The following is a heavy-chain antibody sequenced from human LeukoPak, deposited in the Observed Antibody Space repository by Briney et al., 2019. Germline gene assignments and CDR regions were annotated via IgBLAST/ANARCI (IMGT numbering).Heavy chain of an antibody. CDR2: INGDGRRA. CDR1: GFTFSSYW. V-gene: IGHV3-74*01. D-gene: IGHD2-2*01. Sequence: GGSLRLSCAASGFTFSSYWMHWVRQAPGKGLVWVSRINGDGRRANYAESVKGRFTISRDNAKNTLYLQMNSLRAEDTAVYYCAREVEEVPAAMGVYYYYYMDVWGKGTSVTVSS. J-gene: IGHJ6*03. CDR3: AREVEEVPAAMGVYYYYYMDV.